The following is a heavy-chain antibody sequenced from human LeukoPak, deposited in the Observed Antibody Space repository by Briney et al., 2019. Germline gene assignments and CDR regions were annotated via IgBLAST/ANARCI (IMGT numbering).Heavy chain of an antibody. CDR3: ATWAFYHNLDV. J-gene: IGHJ6*02. CDR2: VTWNSVTI. D-gene: IGHD2/OR15-2a*01. CDR1: GFTFEDYA. Sequence: GRSLRLSCAGSGFTFEDYAMHWVRQAPGKGLEWVSGVTWNSVTIHYADSVRGRFTTSRDNSKNSLYLQMNSLTSEDTALYYCATWAFYHNLDVWGQGTTVIVSS. V-gene: IGHV3-9*01.